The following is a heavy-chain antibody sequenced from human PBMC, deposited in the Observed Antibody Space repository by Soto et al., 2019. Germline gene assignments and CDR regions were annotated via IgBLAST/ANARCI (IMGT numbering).Heavy chain of an antibody. CDR1: GYSFRAYW. CDR3: TRRASSSFYHFDF. V-gene: IGHV5-10-1*01. J-gene: IGHJ4*02. Sequence: ESLKISCQASGYSFRAYWITCGREMPGKVLEWMATIDPSDSYVDYSPSFRGHVTFSVDRSITTVYLQWNSLKASDSAMYFCTRRASSSFYHFDFWGQGALVTVSS. CDR2: IDPSDSYV. D-gene: IGHD2-2*01.